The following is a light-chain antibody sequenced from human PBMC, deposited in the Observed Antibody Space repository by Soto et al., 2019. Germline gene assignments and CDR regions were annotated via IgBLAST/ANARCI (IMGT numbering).Light chain of an antibody. CDR3: QQYYSTPLT. CDR1: QSVLSSSNNKNY. V-gene: IGKV4-1*01. Sequence: DIVMTQSPDSLAVSLGERTTINCKSSQSVLSSSNNKNYLAWYQQKPGQPPNLLIYWASTRYSGVPDRFSGSGSGTDFTLTISSLQAEDVAVYYCQQYYSTPLTFGPGTKVDIK. J-gene: IGKJ3*01. CDR2: WAS.